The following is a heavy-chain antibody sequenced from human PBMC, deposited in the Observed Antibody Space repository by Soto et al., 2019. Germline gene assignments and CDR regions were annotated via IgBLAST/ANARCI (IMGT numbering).Heavy chain of an antibody. CDR3: TSTVAGTVDY. D-gene: IGHD6-19*01. CDR1: GFTFSGSA. V-gene: IGHV3-73*01. Sequence: EVQLVECGGGLVQPGGSLKLSCAASGFTFSGSAMHWVRQASGKGLEWVGRIRSKANSYATAYAASVKGRFTISRDDSKNTAYLQMNSLKTEDTAVYYCTSTVAGTVDYWGQGTLVTVSS. J-gene: IGHJ4*02. CDR2: IRSKANSYAT.